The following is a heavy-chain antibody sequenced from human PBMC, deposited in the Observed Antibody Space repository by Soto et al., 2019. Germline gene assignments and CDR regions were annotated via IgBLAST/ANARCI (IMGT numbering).Heavy chain of an antibody. J-gene: IGHJ3*02. D-gene: IGHD6-19*01. Sequence: PSETLSLTCTVSGGSISSYYWSWIRQPPGKGLEWIGYIYYSGSTNYNPSLKSRVTISVDTSKNQFSLKLSSVTAADTAVYYCARHSSSGWYNGAFDIWGQGTMVTVSS. CDR3: ARHSSSGWYNGAFDI. V-gene: IGHV4-59*08. CDR2: IYYSGST. CDR1: GGSISSYY.